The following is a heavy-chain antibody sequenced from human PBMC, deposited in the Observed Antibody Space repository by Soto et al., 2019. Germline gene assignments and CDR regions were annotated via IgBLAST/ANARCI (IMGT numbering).Heavy chain of an antibody. V-gene: IGHV1-69*06. D-gene: IGHD6-6*01. CDR2: IIPIFGTA. J-gene: IGHJ6*02. CDR3: ARCRYSSSSFCYYYGMDV. Sequence: EASVKVSCKASGGTFSSYAISWVRQAPGQGLEWMGGIIPIFGTANYAQKFQGRVTITADKSTSTAYMELSSLRSEDTAVYYCARCRYSSSSFCYYYGMDVWGQGTTVTVSS. CDR1: GGTFSSYA.